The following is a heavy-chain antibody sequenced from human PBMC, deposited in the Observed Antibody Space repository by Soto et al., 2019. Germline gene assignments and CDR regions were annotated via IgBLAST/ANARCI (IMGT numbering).Heavy chain of an antibody. J-gene: IGHJ6*02. CDR1: GGKVSSTSSS. CDR2: TYYRSKWYN. CDR3: ARVWNYVGYYYYGMDV. V-gene: IGHV6-1*01. D-gene: IGHD1-7*01. Sequence: PTPTQPRTDASPGGKVSSTSSSPNWKRQSPSRGLEWLGRTYYRSKWYNDYAVSVKSRITINPDTSKNQFSLQLNSVTPEDTAVYYCARVWNYVGYYYYGMDVWGQGTTVTVPS.